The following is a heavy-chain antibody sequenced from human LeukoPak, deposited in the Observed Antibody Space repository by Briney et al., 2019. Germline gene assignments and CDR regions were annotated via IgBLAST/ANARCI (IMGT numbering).Heavy chain of an antibody. CDR1: GFTFSTYG. J-gene: IGHJ4*02. V-gene: IGHV3-33*01. D-gene: IGHD6-19*01. CDR3: ARDGAAGEGLAVVGQAGDY. CDR2: IWYDGSNK. Sequence: PGGSLRLSCAASGFTFSTYGMHWVRRAPGKGLEWVAVIWYDGSNKDYVDSVKGRFTISRDNAKNTLYLQMNSLRAEDTAVYYCARDGAAGEGLAVVGQAGDYWGQGTLVAVSS.